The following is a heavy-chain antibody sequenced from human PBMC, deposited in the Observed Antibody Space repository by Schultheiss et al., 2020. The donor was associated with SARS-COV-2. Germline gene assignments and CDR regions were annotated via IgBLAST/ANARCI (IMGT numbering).Heavy chain of an antibody. CDR3: ARVAPEDPSIDY. Sequence: GESLKISCAASGFTFSNYGMHWVRQAPGKGLEWVAVIWYDGSNKYYADSVKGRFTISRDNAKNSLYLQMNSLRAEDTAVYYCARVAPEDPSIDYWGQGTLVTVSS. CDR2: IWYDGSNK. J-gene: IGHJ4*02. V-gene: IGHV3-33*01. CDR1: GFTFSNYG.